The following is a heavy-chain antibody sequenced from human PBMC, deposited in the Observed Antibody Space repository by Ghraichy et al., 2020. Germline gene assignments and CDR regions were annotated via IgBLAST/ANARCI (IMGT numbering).Heavy chain of an antibody. CDR3: ARGEMATVY. V-gene: IGHV3-74*01. CDR2: IKSDGSST. CDR1: GFTFSSYW. J-gene: IGHJ4*02. Sequence: LSLPCAASGFTFSSYWMHWVRQAPGKGLVWVSRIKSDGSSTGYADSVKGRFTISRDNAKNTLYLQMNSLRAEDTAVYYCARGEMATVYWGQGTLVTVSS. D-gene: IGHD5-24*01.